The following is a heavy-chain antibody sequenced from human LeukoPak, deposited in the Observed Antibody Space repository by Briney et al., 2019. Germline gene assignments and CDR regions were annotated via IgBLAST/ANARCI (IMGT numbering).Heavy chain of an antibody. V-gene: IGHV4-39*07. CDR1: GGSISSSSYY. CDR3: ARDSFGEVDY. D-gene: IGHD3-10*01. J-gene: IGHJ4*02. Sequence: SETLSPTCTVSGGSISSSSYYWGWIRQPPGKGLEWIGSIYYSGSTYYNPSLKSRVTISVDTSKNQFSLKLSSVTAADTAVYYCARDSFGEVDYWGQGTLVTVSS. CDR2: IYYSGST.